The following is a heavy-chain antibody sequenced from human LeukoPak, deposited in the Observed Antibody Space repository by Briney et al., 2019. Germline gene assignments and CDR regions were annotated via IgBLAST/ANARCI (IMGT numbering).Heavy chain of an antibody. V-gene: IGHV4-39*01. D-gene: IGHD5-12*01. J-gene: IGHJ6*03. CDR1: GVSISSSSYY. CDR2: IYYSGST. Sequence: PSETLSLTCTVSGVSISSSSYYWGWIRQPPGKGLEWIGSIYYSGSTYYNPSLKSRVTISVDTSKNQFSLKLSSVTAADTAVYYCARHRVGYSGLRPTGYMDVWGKGTTVTVSS. CDR3: ARHRVGYSGLRPTGYMDV.